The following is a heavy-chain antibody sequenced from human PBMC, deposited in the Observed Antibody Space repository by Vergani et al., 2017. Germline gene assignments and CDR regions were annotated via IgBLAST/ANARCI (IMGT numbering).Heavy chain of an antibody. V-gene: IGHV3-23*01. CDR3: AKRWDITMVRGVITSFDY. CDR2: ISGSGGST. CDR1: GFTFSSYA. J-gene: IGHJ4*02. D-gene: IGHD3-10*01. Sequence: EVQLLESGGGLVQPGGSLRLSCAASGFTFSSYAMSWVRQAPGKGLEWVSAISGSGGSTYYADSVKGRFTISRDNSKNTLYLQMNSLRAEDTAVSYCAKRWDITMVRGVITSFDYWGQGTLVTVSS.